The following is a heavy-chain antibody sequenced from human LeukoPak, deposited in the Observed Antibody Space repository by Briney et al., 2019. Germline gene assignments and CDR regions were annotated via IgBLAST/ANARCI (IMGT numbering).Heavy chain of an antibody. D-gene: IGHD6-6*01. V-gene: IGHV4-34*01. J-gene: IGHJ5*02. CDR1: GGSFSGCY. CDR3: ARGYSSSHRWFDP. Sequence: SETLSLTCAVYGGSFSGCYWTWIRQPPGRGLEWIGEINHSGSTNYNPSLKSRVTISVDTSKNQFSLKLTSVTAADTAVYYCARGYSSSHRWFDPWGQGTLVTVSS. CDR2: INHSGST.